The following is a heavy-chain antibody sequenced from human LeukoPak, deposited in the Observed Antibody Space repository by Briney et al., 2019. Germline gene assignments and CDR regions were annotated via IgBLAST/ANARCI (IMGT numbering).Heavy chain of an antibody. J-gene: IGHJ6*02. CDR1: GFTFSSYW. V-gene: IGHV3-7*03. CDR3: ARGGGLDV. D-gene: IGHD3-16*01. Sequence: QSGGSLRLSCAASGFTFSSYWMNWARQAPGEGLEWVASINHNGNVNYYVDSVKGRFTISRDNAKNSLYLQMSNSRAEDTAVYFCARGGGLDVWGQGATVTVSS. CDR2: INHNGNVN.